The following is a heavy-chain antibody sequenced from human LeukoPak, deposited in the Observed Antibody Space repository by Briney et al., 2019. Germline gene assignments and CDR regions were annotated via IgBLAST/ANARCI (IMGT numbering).Heavy chain of an antibody. D-gene: IGHD5/OR15-5a*01. Sequence: SETLSLTCTVSGGSISSSSYYWGWIRQPPGKGLEWIGSTIYYSGNTYYNPSLKSRVTLSIDTSMNQFSLNLRSVTAADTAIYYCARGVHDGRHFDYWGQGTLVTVSS. J-gene: IGHJ4*02. CDR2: IYYSGNT. CDR1: GGSISSSSYY. CDR3: ARGVHDGRHFDY. V-gene: IGHV4-39*07.